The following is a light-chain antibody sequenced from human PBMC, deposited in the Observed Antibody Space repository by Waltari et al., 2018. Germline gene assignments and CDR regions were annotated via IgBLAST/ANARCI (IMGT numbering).Light chain of an antibody. J-gene: IGKJ1*01. CDR3: QKYGSLPAT. CDR1: QSVSRT. CDR2: DAS. V-gene: IGKV3-20*01. Sequence: EIVLTQSPGTLSLSPGERATLSCRASQSVSRTLARYQQKPGQAPRLVIYDASSRATGIPDRFSGSGSGTDFSLTISRLEPEDFAVYYCQKYGSLPATFGQGTKVEIK.